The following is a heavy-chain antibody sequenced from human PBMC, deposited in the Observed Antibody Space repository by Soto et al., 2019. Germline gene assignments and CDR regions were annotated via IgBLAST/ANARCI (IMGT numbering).Heavy chain of an antibody. CDR2: ISGSGGST. CDR3: AKRSGILGDYYDSSGSRR. V-gene: IGHV3-23*01. D-gene: IGHD3-22*01. J-gene: IGHJ4*02. CDR1: GFTFSSYA. Sequence: SLRLSCAASGFTFSSYAMSWVRQAPGKGLEWVSAISGSGGSTYYADSVKGRFTISRDNSKNTLYLQMNSLRAEDTAVYYCAKRSGILGDYYDSSGSRRGGQGTLVTVSS.